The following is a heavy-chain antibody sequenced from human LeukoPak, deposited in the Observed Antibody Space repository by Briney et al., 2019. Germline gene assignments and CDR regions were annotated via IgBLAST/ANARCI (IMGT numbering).Heavy chain of an antibody. D-gene: IGHD5-12*01. V-gene: IGHV4-39*01. CDR2: IYHSGSA. CDR1: GGSISSSNFF. CDR3: ARQGRDLVATIGGFDI. J-gene: IGHJ3*02. Sequence: SETLSLTCPVSGGSISSSNFFWGWIRQPPGKGLEWIGSIYHSGSAYSNPSLKSRVAISVDTSKNQFSLKLGSVTAADTAVYYCARQGRDLVATIGGFDIWGQGTLVTVSS.